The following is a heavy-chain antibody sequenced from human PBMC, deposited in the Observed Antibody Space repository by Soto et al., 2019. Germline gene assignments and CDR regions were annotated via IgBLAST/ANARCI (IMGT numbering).Heavy chain of an antibody. J-gene: IGHJ4*02. CDR3: AKSPPAVDGYFDY. V-gene: IGHV3-30*18. CDR2: TSFDGSSG. CDR1: GFTFISSG. D-gene: IGHD6-13*01. Sequence: QVQLVESGGGVVQPGRSLRLSCAASGFTFISSGMHWVRQATGKGLEWVAVTSFDGSSGYYADSVRGRFTISRDNSNKTLYLQMNSLRAEDTAVYYCAKSPPAVDGYFDYCGQGTLVTVSS.